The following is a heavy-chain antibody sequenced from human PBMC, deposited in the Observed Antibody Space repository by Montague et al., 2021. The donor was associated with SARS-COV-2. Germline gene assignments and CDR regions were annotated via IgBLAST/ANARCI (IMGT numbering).Heavy chain of an antibody. CDR2: VSTDVNEK. J-gene: IGHJ3*02. V-gene: IGHV3-30*03. CDR1: GFSFSSFF. Sequence: SLRLSCAASGFSFSSFFMHWVRQAPGKGLESLAVVSTDVNEKYYSGSVRGRFTISRDNSKNTVSLQVSSLRVEDTAVYYCVRDPGMNGLDIWGQGTRVTVSS. CDR3: VRDPGMNGLDI. D-gene: IGHD2-8*01.